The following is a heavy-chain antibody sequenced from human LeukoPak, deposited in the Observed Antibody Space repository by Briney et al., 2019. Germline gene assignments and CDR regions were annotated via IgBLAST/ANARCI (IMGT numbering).Heavy chain of an antibody. CDR3: ARAGGFLEWLLGCFDY. J-gene: IGHJ4*02. D-gene: IGHD3-3*01. CDR2: ISSSSSYI. V-gene: IGHV3-21*01. Sequence: GGSLRLSCEASGFTFSSYGMNWVRQAPGKGLEWVSSISSSSSYIYYADSVKGRFTISRDNAKNSLYLQMNSLRAEDTAVYYCARAGGFLEWLLGCFDYWGQGTLVTVSS. CDR1: GFTFSSYG.